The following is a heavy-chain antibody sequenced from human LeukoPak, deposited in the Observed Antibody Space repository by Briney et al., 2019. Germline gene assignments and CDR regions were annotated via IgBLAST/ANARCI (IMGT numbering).Heavy chain of an antibody. V-gene: IGHV4-59*01. CDR3: ARGREGEEYYYYYMDV. CDR2: IYYNGRTRYNPAT. D-gene: IGHD3-10*01. Sequence: SETLSLTCTVSGGSMSSYYWSWIRQPPGKGLEWIGYIYYNGRTRYNPATSYNPSLKSRVSISVDTSKNQFSLNLSSVTAADTAVYYCARGREGEEYYYYYMDVWGKGTTVAVSS. CDR1: GGSMSSYY. J-gene: IGHJ6*03.